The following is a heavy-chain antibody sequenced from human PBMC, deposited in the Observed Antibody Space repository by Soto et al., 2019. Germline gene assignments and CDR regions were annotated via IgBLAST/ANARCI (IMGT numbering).Heavy chain of an antibody. CDR1: GGPISRSNF. Sequence: SVPLPLTCAVSGGPISRSNFSRWVRQPPGKGLEWIGEIYHSGSTNYNPSLKSRVTISVDKSKNQFSLKLSSVTAADTAVYYCARDAGIAAAGWFDPWGQGTLVTVSS. D-gene: IGHD6-13*01. J-gene: IGHJ5*02. CDR2: IYHSGST. V-gene: IGHV4-4*02. CDR3: ARDAGIAAAGWFDP.